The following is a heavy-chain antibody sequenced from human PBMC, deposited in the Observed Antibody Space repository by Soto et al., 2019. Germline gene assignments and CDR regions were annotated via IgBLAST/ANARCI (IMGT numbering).Heavy chain of an antibody. Sequence: GASVKVSCKASGYTLTNYGVTWVRQAPGQGLEWLGRVTPYKADTNSAQNLQGRVTMATDTSTNTAYMELRSLRSDDTAVYYCARHRFNYYDNTVYYYFDYWGQGTLVTVSS. CDR2: VTPYKADT. J-gene: IGHJ4*02. CDR3: ARHRFNYYDNTVYYYFDY. CDR1: GYTLTNYG. V-gene: IGHV1-18*04. D-gene: IGHD3-22*01.